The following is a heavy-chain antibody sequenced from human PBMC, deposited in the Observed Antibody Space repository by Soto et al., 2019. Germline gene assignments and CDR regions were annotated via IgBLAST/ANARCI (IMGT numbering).Heavy chain of an antibody. CDR1: GYIFTTYW. Sequence: ASVKVSCKASGYIFTTYWIAWVRQMPGQGLEWIGIINPIDSDTRYSPSFQGQVTISADKSISTTYLQWSSLKASDTAIYYCARQWNFDYWGQGTLVTVSS. CDR2: INPIDSDT. CDR3: ARQWNFDY. D-gene: IGHD5-12*01. J-gene: IGHJ4*02. V-gene: IGHV5-51*01.